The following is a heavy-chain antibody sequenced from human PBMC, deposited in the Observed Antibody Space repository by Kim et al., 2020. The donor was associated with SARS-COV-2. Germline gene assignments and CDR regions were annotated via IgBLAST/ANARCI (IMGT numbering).Heavy chain of an antibody. D-gene: IGHD7-27*01. J-gene: IGHJ3*02. CDR3: ARVKAVNWGSKNAFDI. Sequence: PSLKSRVTMTVDTSKNQFSLKLTAETAADTAIYYCARVKAVNWGSKNAFDIWGQGTVVTVSS. V-gene: IGHV4-34*01.